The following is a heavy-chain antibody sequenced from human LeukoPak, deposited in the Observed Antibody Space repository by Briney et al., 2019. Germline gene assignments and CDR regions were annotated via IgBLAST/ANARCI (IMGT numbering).Heavy chain of an antibody. CDR2: IKSKTDGGTT. V-gene: IGHV3-15*01. Sequence: GGSLRLSCAASGFTFSNAWMSWVRQAPGKGLEWVGRIKSKTDGGTTDYAAPVKGRFTISRDDSKNTLYLQMNSLKTEDTAVYYCTTDVLGAVVITVFDYWGQGTLVTVSS. CDR1: GFTFSNAW. J-gene: IGHJ4*02. D-gene: IGHD3-22*01. CDR3: TTDVLGAVVITVFDY.